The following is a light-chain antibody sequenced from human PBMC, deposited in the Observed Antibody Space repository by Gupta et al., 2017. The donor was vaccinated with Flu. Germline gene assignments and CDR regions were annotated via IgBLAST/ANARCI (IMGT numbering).Light chain of an antibody. CDR2: LGS. V-gene: IGKV2-28*01. CDR1: QSLQHRSGYTY. CDR3: MQALHLVS. Sequence: SVTPGEPASISCRAGQSLQHRSGYTYLDWYLQKPGQSPQLLVYLGSTRASGVPDRFSASGSGTDFTLKISRVEAEDVGVYYCMQALHLVSFGPGTKVDIK. J-gene: IGKJ3*01.